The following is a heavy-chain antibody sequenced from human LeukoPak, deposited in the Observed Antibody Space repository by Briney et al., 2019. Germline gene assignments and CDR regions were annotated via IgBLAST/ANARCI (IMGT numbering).Heavy chain of an antibody. CDR2: ISGSGGST. J-gene: IGHJ6*02. CDR1: GFTFSSYA. V-gene: IGHV3-23*01. Sequence: PGGSLRLSCAASGFTFSSYAMSWVRQAPGKGLEWVSAISGSGGSTYYADSVKGRFTISRDNSKNTLYLQMNSLRAEDTAVYYCAKQNANFDWLLPIPHYGMDVWGQGTTVTVSS. D-gene: IGHD3-9*01. CDR3: AKQNANFDWLLPIPHYGMDV.